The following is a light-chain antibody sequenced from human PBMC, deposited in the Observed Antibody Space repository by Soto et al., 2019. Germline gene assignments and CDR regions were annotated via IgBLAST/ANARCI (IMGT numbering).Light chain of an antibody. CDR1: QSVGSSY. J-gene: IGKJ1*01. CDR2: GAS. Sequence: LSQCPGPLSLSPGERATLSCRASQSVGSSYLAWYQQKTGEAPRLLIYGASSRDTGIPDRFSGRGSGTDFTLTITRLEPEDFEVYYCQQYGSSPWTFGPGTKVDIK. V-gene: IGKV3-20*01. CDR3: QQYGSSPWT.